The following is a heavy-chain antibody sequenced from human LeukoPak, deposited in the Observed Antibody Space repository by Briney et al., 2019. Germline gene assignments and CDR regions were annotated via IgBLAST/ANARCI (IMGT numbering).Heavy chain of an antibody. V-gene: IGHV3-23*01. D-gene: IGHD6-6*01. J-gene: IGHJ6*03. CDR2: ISGRGGST. CDR1: GFTFSGYA. CDR3: AKEEAGIAARRGYYYYHMAV. Sequence: PGGSLRLSCAASGFTFSGYAMSWVRQAPGKGLEWVSAISGRGGSTYYADSVKGRFTISRDNSKNTLYLQMNSLRAEDTAVYYCAKEEAGIAARRGYYYYHMAVWGKGTPVTVSS.